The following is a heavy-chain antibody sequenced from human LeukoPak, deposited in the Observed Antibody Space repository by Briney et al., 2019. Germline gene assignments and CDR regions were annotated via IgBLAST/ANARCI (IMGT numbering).Heavy chain of an antibody. Sequence: SVKVSCKASGGTFSSYAISWVRQAPGQGLEWMGRIIPIFGTANYAQKFQGRVTITTDESTSTAYMELSSLRSEDTAVYYCARTMVRGVSLEDMDVWGRGTTVTVSS. D-gene: IGHD3-10*01. CDR3: ARTMVRGVSLEDMDV. V-gene: IGHV1-69*05. J-gene: IGHJ6*03. CDR1: GGTFSSYA. CDR2: IIPIFGTA.